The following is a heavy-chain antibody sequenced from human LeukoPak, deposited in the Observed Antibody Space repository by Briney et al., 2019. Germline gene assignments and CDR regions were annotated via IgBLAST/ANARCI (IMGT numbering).Heavy chain of an antibody. Sequence: PSETLSLTCAVYGGSFSGYYWSWIRQPPGKGLEWIGEINHSGSTNYNPSLKSRVTISVDTSKNQFSLKLSSVTAADTAAYYCARRIAVAGTRRSGAPFLGYWGQGTLVTVSS. D-gene: IGHD6-19*01. CDR3: ARRIAVAGTRRSGAPFLGY. J-gene: IGHJ4*02. CDR2: INHSGST. CDR1: GGSFSGYY. V-gene: IGHV4-34*01.